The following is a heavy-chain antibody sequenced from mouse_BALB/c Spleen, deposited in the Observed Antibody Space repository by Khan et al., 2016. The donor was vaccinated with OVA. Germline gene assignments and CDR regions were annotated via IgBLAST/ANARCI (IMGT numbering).Heavy chain of an antibody. CDR3: AREASSWDFSFPY. Sequence: VRLQQSGPELVEPGASVKMSCKASGYTFTNYVIHWVMQKPGQGLEWIGYINPDNAGTRYNEKFKGKATLTSDISSTSAYMELLSLTSEDSAVYYCAREASSWDFSFPYWGQGTLVTVSA. CDR1: GYTFTNYV. CDR2: INPDNAGT. V-gene: IGHV1S136*01. J-gene: IGHJ3*01. D-gene: IGHD4-1*01.